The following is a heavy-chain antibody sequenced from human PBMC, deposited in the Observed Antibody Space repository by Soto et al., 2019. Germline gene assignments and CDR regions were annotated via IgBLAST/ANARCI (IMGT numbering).Heavy chain of an antibody. J-gene: IGHJ5*02. Sequence: NPSETLSLTCTVSGGSISSGDYYWSWIRQPPGKGLEWIGYIYYSGSTYYNPSLKSRVTISVDTSKNQFSLKLSSVTAADTAVYYCARAPGGHIVVVTENWFDPWGQGTLVTVSS. CDR3: ARAPGGHIVVVTENWFDP. CDR2: IYYSGST. V-gene: IGHV4-30-4*01. CDR1: GGSISSGDYY. D-gene: IGHD2-21*02.